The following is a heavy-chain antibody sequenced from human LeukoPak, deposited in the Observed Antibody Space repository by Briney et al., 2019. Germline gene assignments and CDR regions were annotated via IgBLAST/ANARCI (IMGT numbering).Heavy chain of an antibody. CDR2: ISVYSGNT. V-gene: IGHV1-18*01. J-gene: IGHJ5*02. CDR1: GYTFASYG. D-gene: IGHD6-13*01. CDR3: AGSVSAAAGTVDWFDP. Sequence: ASVKVSCKASGYTFASYGVSWVRQAPGQGPEWMAWISVYSGNTKYAQKFQDRVTLTADTSTSTVYMELSSLRSEDTAVYYCAGSVSAAAGTVDWFDPWGQGTLVTVSS.